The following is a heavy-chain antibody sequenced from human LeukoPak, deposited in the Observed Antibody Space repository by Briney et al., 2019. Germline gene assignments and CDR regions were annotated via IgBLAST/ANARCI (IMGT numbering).Heavy chain of an antibody. D-gene: IGHD2-2*01. J-gene: IGHJ6*03. V-gene: IGHV1-69*05. CDR3: ARSGCSNNSWRYYYFYMDV. Sequence: SVKVSCKASGGTFSSYAISWVRQAPGQGLEWMGGIIPIFGTANYAQKFQGRVTITTDESTSTAYMELSSLRSEDTAVYYCARSGCSNNSWRYYYFYMDVLGKGTTVTVSS. CDR2: IIPIFGTA. CDR1: GGTFSSYA.